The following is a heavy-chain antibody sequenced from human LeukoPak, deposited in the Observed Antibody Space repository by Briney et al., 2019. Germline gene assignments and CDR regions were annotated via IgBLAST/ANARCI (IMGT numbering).Heavy chain of an antibody. CDR1: GLTFSNYA. J-gene: IGHJ4*02. CDR3: ASTAKYSGSYYSPYYFDY. D-gene: IGHD1-26*01. Sequence: GGSLRLSCAASGLTFSNYAMTWVRQAPGKGLEWVSAISTNGDRTYYADSVKGRFTVSRDNFKNTLYLQMNSLRAEDTAVYYCASTAKYSGSYYSPYYFDYWGQGTLVTVSS. V-gene: IGHV3-23*01. CDR2: ISTNGDRT.